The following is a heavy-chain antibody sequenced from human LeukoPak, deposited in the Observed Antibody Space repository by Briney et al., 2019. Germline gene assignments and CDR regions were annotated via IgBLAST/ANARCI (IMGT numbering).Heavy chain of an antibody. CDR1: GYTFTGYY. J-gene: IGHJ4*02. D-gene: IGHD6-13*01. CDR3: ARGSWIAAADY. Sequence: GASVKVSCKASGYTFTGYYMHWGRQAPGQGLEWMGWINPNSGGTNYAQKFQGRVTMTRDTPISTAYMELSRLRADDTAVYYCARGSWIAAADYWGQGTLVTVSS. CDR2: INPNSGGT. V-gene: IGHV1-2*02.